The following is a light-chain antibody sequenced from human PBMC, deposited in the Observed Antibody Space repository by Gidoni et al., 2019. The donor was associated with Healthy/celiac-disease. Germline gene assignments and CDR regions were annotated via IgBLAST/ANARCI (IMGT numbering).Light chain of an antibody. Sequence: DIQMTQSPSSLSASVGDRVTITCRASQSISSYLNWYQQKPGKAPKLLIYAASSLESGVPSRFSGSGSGTDFTLTISSLQPEDFATYSCQQCYSSLCTFGQGTKLEIK. J-gene: IGKJ2*02. CDR1: QSISSY. CDR3: QQCYSSLCT. V-gene: IGKV1-39*01. CDR2: AAS.